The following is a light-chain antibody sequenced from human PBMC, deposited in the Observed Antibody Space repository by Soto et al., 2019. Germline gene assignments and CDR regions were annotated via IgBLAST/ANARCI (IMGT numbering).Light chain of an antibody. CDR2: KAS. Sequence: DVQMAQSPSTLSASVGDRVTITCRASQSINTCLAWYQQKPGKAPKLLIYKASSLESGVPSRFSGSGSGTAFTLTISSLQPDDFATYYCQQYNTYSRAFGQGTKLEIQ. CDR3: QQYNTYSRA. V-gene: IGKV1-5*03. J-gene: IGKJ2*01. CDR1: QSINTC.